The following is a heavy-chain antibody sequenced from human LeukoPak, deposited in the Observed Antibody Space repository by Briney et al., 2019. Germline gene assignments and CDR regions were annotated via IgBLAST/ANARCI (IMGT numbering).Heavy chain of an antibody. V-gene: IGHV4-31*03. J-gene: IGHJ4*02. Sequence: SETLPLTCTVSGGSISSGGYYWSWIRQHPGKGLEWIGYIYYSGSTYYNPSLKSRVTISVDTSKNQFSLKLSSVTAADTAVYYCARGRLRGLSDYWGQGTLVTVSS. CDR2: IYYSGST. CDR1: GGSISSGGYY. D-gene: IGHD4-17*01. CDR3: ARGRLRGLSDY.